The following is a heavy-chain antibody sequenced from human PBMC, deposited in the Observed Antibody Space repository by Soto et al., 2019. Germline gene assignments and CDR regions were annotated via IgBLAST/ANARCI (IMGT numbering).Heavy chain of an antibody. CDR3: ARHLRDIVVVPAAMSQGAFDI. D-gene: IGHD2-2*01. J-gene: IGHJ3*02. Sequence: SETLCLTCTVAGGSIGSYYGSWIRQPPGKGLEWIGYIYYSGSTNYNPSLKSRVTISVDTSKNQFSLKLSSVTAADTAVYYCARHLRDIVVVPAAMSQGAFDIWGQGTMVTVSS. V-gene: IGHV4-59*08. CDR1: GGSIGSYY. CDR2: IYYSGST.